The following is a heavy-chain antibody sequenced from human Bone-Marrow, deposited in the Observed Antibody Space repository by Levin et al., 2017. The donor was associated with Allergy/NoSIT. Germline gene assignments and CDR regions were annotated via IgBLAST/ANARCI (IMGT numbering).Heavy chain of an antibody. D-gene: IGHD2-15*01. V-gene: IGHV4-34*01. CDR1: GGSFSTYS. CDR3: ARGVGIVVLPGAVADSYFDS. CDR2: VNDSGNT. J-gene: IGHJ4*02. Sequence: PSETLSLTCAVYGGSFSTYSWTWIRQPPGKGLEWIGEVNDSGNTYYKPSLKSRVSISTDTSKNQFSLRLGSVTAADTAVYYCARGVGIVVLPGAVADSYFDSWGQGSLVTVSS.